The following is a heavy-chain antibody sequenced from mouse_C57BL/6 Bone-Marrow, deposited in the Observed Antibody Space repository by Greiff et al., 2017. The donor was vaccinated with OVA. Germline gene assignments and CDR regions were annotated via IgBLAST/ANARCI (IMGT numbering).Heavy chain of an antibody. CDR1: GYAFSSSW. D-gene: IGHD1-2*01. CDR3: ARHYLFAD. J-gene: IGHJ3*01. Sequence: QVQLQQSGPELVKPGASVKISCKASGYAFSSSWMNWVKQRPGKGLEWIGRIYPGDGDTNYNGKFKGKATLTADKSSSTAYMQLSSLTSEDSAVYFCARHYLFADWGQGTLVTVSA. CDR2: IYPGDGDT. V-gene: IGHV1-82*01.